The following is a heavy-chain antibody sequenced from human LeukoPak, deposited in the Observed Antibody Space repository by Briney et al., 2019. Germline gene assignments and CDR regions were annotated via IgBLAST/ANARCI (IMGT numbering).Heavy chain of an antibody. D-gene: IGHD5-24*01. Sequence: GGSLRLSCAASGFTVSSNYMSWVRQAPGKGLEWVSVIYSGGSTYYADSVKGRFTISRDNSKNTLYLQMNSLRAEDTAVYYCARDQDGYNNYFDYWGQGTLVTVSS. V-gene: IGHV3-53*01. CDR3: ARDQDGYNNYFDY. CDR1: GFTVSSNY. CDR2: IYSGGST. J-gene: IGHJ4*02.